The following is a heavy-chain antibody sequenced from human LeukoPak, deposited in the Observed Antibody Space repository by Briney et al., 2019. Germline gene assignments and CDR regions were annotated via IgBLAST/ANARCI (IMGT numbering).Heavy chain of an antibody. CDR3: AMQGAGVPFDY. CDR2: IYYSGST. CDR1: VDSIRSYY. J-gene: IGHJ4*02. Sequence: SETLSLTCTVSVDSIRSYYWSWIRQPPGKGLEWIGYIYYSGSTNYNPSLKSRVTISVHTSKNQFSLKRSSVTAADTAVYYCAMQGAGVPFDYWGRGTLVTVSS. D-gene: IGHD3-10*01. V-gene: IGHV4-59*08.